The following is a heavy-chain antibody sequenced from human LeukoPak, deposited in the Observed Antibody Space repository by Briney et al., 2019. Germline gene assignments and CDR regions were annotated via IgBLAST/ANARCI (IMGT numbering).Heavy chain of an antibody. V-gene: IGHV3-15*01. J-gene: IGHJ4*02. CDR3: ISPRAD. Sequence: GGSLRLSCAASGFTFSNAWLNWVRQAPGKGLEWDGHIKSKTDGGTADYAAPVKGRFTMSRDDSKNTLYLQMNSLKTDDTAVYYCISPRADWGQGTLVTVSS. CDR2: IKSKTDGGTA. CDR1: GFTFSNAW.